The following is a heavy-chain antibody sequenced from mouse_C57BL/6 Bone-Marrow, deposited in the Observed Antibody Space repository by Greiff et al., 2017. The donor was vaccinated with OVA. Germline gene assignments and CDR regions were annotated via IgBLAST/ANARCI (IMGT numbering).Heavy chain of an antibody. V-gene: IGHV5-6*01. D-gene: IGHD2-4*01. CDR1: GFTFSSYG. Sequence: EVKLVESGGDLVKPGGSLKLSCAASGFTFSSYGMSLVRQTPDKRLEWVATISSGGSYTYYPDSVKGRFTISRDNAKNTLYLQMSSLKSEDTAMYYCARPRLRYFDYWGQGTTLTVSS. J-gene: IGHJ2*01. CDR3: ARPRLRYFDY. CDR2: ISSGGSYT.